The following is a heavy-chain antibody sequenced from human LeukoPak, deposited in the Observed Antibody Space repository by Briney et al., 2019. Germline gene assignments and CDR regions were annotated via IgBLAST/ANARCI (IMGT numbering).Heavy chain of an antibody. D-gene: IGHD2-2*01. CDR3: AGNQPLLSWFDP. CDR1: GGSISSYY. CDR2: IYYSGST. Sequence: PSETLSLTCTVSGGSISSYYWSWIRQPPGKGLERIGYIYYSGSTNYNPSLKSRVTISVDTSKNQFSLKLSSVTAADTAVYYCAGNQPLLSWFDPWGQGTLVTVSS. V-gene: IGHV4-59*01. J-gene: IGHJ5*02.